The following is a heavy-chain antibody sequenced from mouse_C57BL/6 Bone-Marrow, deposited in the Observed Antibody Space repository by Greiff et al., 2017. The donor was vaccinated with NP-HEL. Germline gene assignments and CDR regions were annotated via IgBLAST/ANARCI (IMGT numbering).Heavy chain of an antibody. CDR2: INPSSGYT. CDR1: GYTFTSYT. J-gene: IGHJ4*01. D-gene: IGHD1-1*01. Sequence: VQLQEFGAELARPGASVKMSCKASGYTFTSYTMHWVKQRPGQGLEWIGYINPSSGYTKYNQKFKDKATLTADKSSSTAYMQLSSLTSEDSAVYYCARSEDYYGSIYAMDYWGQGTSVTVFS. V-gene: IGHV1-4*01. CDR3: ARSEDYYGSIYAMDY.